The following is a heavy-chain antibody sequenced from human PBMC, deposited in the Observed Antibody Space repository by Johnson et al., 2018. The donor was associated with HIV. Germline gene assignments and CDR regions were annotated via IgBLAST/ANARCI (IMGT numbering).Heavy chain of an antibody. Sequence: QVQLVESGGGVVQPGGSLRLSCAASGFTFSSYGMHWVRQAPGKGLEWVAFIRYDGSNKYYADSVKGRFTISRDNSKNTLYLQMNSLRAEDTAVYYCAKDAIAAPLAFDIWGQGTMVTVSS. D-gene: IGHD6-25*01. V-gene: IGHV3-30*02. J-gene: IGHJ3*02. CDR2: IRYDGSNK. CDR1: GFTFSSYG. CDR3: AKDAIAAPLAFDI.